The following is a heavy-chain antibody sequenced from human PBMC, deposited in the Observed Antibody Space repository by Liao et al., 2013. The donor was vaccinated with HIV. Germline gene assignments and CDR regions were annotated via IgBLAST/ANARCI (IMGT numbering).Heavy chain of an antibody. D-gene: IGHD1-26*01. CDR2: IYYSGST. V-gene: IGHV4-59*01. Sequence: QVQLQESGPGLVKPSETLSLTCTVSGGSISSYYWSWIRQPPGKGLEWIGYIYYSGSTNYNPSLKSRVAISVNTSKNQFSLKMTSVTAADTAVYYCARGATVSEPNWFDPWGQGTLVTVSS. J-gene: IGHJ5*02. CDR1: GGSISSYY. CDR3: ARGATVSEPNWFDP.